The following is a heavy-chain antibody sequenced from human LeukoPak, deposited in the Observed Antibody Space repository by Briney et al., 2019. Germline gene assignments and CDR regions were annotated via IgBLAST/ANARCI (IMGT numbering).Heavy chain of an antibody. CDR3: TRSNYDFWSGYGSLNWFDP. D-gene: IGHD3-3*01. CDR1: GFTFSDYY. V-gene: IGHV3-49*03. J-gene: IGHJ5*02. Sequence: PGGSLRLSCAASGFTFSDYYMSWIRQAPGKGLEWVGFIRSKAYGGTTEYAASVKGRFTISRDDSKSIAYLQMNSLKTEDTAVYYCTRSNYDFWSGYGSLNWFDPWGQGTLVTVSS. CDR2: IRSKAYGGTT.